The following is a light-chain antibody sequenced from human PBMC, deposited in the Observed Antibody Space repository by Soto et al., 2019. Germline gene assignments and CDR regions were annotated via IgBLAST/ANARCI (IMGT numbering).Light chain of an antibody. CDR3: QSYDSSLSGSVV. J-gene: IGLJ2*01. Sequence: QSVLTQPPSVSGAPGQRVTISCTGSSSNIGAGYDVHWYQQLPGTVPKLLIYGNSNRPSGVPDRFSGSKSGTSASLAITGLQAEGEADYCCQSYDSSLSGSVVFGGGTKRTV. V-gene: IGLV1-40*01. CDR2: GNS. CDR1: SSNIGAGYD.